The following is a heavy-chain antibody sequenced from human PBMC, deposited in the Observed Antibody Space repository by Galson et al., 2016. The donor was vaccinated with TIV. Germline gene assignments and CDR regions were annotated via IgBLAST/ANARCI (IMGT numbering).Heavy chain of an antibody. CDR1: GLSVSINY. Sequence: SLRLSCPASGLSVSINYMTWVRQAPGKGLEWVSLISDGGHTYYSDSVKGRFSISRDNSKNTPYLQMNSLRLEDTAVYYCARDRVVDATYYYYSFGLDVWGQGTAVTVSS. J-gene: IGHJ6*02. CDR3: ARDRVVDATYYYYSFGLDV. CDR2: ISDGGHT. D-gene: IGHD2-8*02. V-gene: IGHV3-66*02.